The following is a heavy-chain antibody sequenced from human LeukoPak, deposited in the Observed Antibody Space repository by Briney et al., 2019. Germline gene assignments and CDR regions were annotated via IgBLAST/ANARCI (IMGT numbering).Heavy chain of an antibody. CDR2: IIPIFGTA. CDR3: ARDIEGKAGHEDY. Sequence: ASVKVSCKASGGTFSSYAISWVRQAPGQGLEWMGGIIPIFGTANYGQKFQGRVTITADESTSTAYTELSSLRSEDTAVYYCARDIEGKAGHEDYWGQGTLVTVSS. J-gene: IGHJ4*02. CDR1: GGTFSSYA. D-gene: IGHD6-19*01. V-gene: IGHV1-69*13.